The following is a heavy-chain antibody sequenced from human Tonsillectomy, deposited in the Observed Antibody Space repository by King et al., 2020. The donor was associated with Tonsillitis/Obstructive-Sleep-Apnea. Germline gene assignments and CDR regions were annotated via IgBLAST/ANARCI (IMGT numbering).Heavy chain of an antibody. CDR3: ARLNSGSDPIWWYDP. CDR2: INHSGTT. D-gene: IGHD3-22*01. Sequence: VQLQQWGAGLLKPSETLSLTCAVNGAPFRGTFWSWIRQSQGKGLEWIGEINHSGTTHCDPSLKTRVTMSVDMSKNQFSLKLASVTAADTGVYFCARLNSGSDPIWWYDPWGQGLPVIVSS. J-gene: IGHJ5*02. CDR1: GAPFRGTF. V-gene: IGHV4-34*01.